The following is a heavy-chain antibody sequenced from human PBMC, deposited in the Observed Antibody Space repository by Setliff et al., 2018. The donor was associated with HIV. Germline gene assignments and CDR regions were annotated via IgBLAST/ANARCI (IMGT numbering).Heavy chain of an antibody. CDR1: GFTFRNFS. CDR3: ARAPWCSSTSCPYYFDY. J-gene: IGHJ4*02. V-gene: IGHV3-21*01. Sequence: GGSLRLSCAASGFTFRNFSMNWVRQAPGKGLEWVPAISGSGGSTYYADSVKGRFTISRDNAKNSLYLQMNSLRAEDTAVYYCARAPWCSSTSCPYYFDYWGQGTLVTVSS. D-gene: IGHD2-2*01. CDR2: ISGSGGST.